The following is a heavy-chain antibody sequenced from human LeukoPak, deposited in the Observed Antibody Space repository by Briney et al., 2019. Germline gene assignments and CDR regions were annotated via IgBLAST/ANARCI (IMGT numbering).Heavy chain of an antibody. CDR3: GRESYGEIYFDF. Sequence: GRSLRLSCAASGFTFSSYAMHWVRQAPGKGLDWVAVISYDGSNLYYADSVKGRFTSSRDNSKNTLYLQMNSLRAEDTAVYYCGRESYGEIYFDFWGQGTLVTVSS. J-gene: IGHJ4*02. CDR1: GFTFSSYA. V-gene: IGHV3-30*04. CDR2: ISYDGSNL. D-gene: IGHD4-17*01.